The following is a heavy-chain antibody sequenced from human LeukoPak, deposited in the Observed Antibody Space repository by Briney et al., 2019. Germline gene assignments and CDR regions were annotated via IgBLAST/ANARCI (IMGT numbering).Heavy chain of an antibody. Sequence: GGSLRLSCAASGFTFSGSAMHWVRQASGKGLEWVGRIRSKANSYATAYAASVKGRFTISRDDSKNTAYLQMNSLKTEDTAVYYCTGYSYGLRGVGYYYYYMDVWGKGTTVTVSS. D-gene: IGHD5-18*01. V-gene: IGHV3-73*01. CDR2: IRSKANSYAT. J-gene: IGHJ6*03. CDR3: TGYSYGLRGVGYYYYYMDV. CDR1: GFTFSGSA.